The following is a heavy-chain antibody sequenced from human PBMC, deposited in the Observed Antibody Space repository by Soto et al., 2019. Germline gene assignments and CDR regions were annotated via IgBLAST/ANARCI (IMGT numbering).Heavy chain of an antibody. J-gene: IGHJ3*02. D-gene: IGHD3-22*01. Sequence: QVQLVESGGGVVQPGRSLRLSCAASGFTFSSYGMHWVRQAPGKGLVWVAVIWYDGSNKYYADSVKGRFTISRDNSKNTLYLQMNSLRAEDTAVYYCARRRGYYESSGYSDAFDIWGQGTMVTVSS. V-gene: IGHV3-33*01. CDR3: ARRRGYYESSGYSDAFDI. CDR2: IWYDGSNK. CDR1: GFTFSSYG.